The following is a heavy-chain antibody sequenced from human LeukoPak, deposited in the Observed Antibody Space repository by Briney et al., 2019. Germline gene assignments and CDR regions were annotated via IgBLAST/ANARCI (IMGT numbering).Heavy chain of an antibody. V-gene: IGHV1-69*01. J-gene: IGHJ5*02. CDR2: IIPIFGTA. D-gene: IGHD1-1*01. Sequence: SVKVSCKASGGTFSSYAISWVRQAPGQGLEWMGGIIPIFGTANYAQKFQGRVTITADESTSTAYMELSSLRSEDTAVYYCASSWNGPGWFDPWGQGTLATVSS. CDR3: ASSWNGPGWFDP. CDR1: GGTFSSYA.